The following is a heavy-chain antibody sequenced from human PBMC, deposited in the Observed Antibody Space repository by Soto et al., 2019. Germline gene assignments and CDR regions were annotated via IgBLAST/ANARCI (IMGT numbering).Heavy chain of an antibody. V-gene: IGHV3-30-3*01. J-gene: IGHJ4*02. CDR2: ISYDGSNK. CDR1: GFTFSSYA. D-gene: IGHD6-19*01. CDR3: ASLVAGPSNFDY. Sequence: QVQLVESGGGVVQPGRSLRLSCAASGFTFSSYAMHWVRQAPGKRLEWVAVISYDGSNKYYADSVKGRFTISRDNSKNTLYLQMNSLRAEDTAVYYCASLVAGPSNFDYWGQGTLVTVSS.